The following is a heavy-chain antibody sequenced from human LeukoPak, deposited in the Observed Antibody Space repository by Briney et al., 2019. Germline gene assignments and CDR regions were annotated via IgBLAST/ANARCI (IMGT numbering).Heavy chain of an antibody. CDR1: GYSISSGYY. CDR3: ARQRERIAAAGDFDY. J-gene: IGHJ4*02. D-gene: IGHD6-13*01. Sequence: PSETLSLTCAVSGYSISSGYYWGWIRQPPGKELEWIGSIYHSGSTYYNPSLKSRVTISVDTSKNQFSLKLSSVTAADTAVYYCARQRERIAAAGDFDYWGQGTLVTVSS. CDR2: IYHSGST. V-gene: IGHV4-38-2*01.